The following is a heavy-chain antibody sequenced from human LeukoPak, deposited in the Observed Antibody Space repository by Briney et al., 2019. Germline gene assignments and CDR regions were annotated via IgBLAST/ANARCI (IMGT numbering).Heavy chain of an antibody. J-gene: IGHJ6*02. D-gene: IGHD6-13*01. CDR1: GGSFSGYY. CDR3: ARYSSSYYYYGMDV. Sequence: SETLSLTCAVYGGSFSGYYWSWIRQPLGKGLEWIGEINHSGSTNYNPSLKSRVTISVDTSKNQFSLKLSSVTAADTAVYYCARYSSSYYYYGMDVWGQGTTVTVSS. V-gene: IGHV4-34*01. CDR2: INHSGST.